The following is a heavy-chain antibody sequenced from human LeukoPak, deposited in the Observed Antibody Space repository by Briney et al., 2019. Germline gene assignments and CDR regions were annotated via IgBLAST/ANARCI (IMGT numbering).Heavy chain of an antibody. CDR1: GYTFTGLY. CDR3: AREAYLTANWFDP. Sequence: GASVKVSCKASGYTFTGLYMHWVRQAPGQGLEWMGWINPKNGGINYAQKFQGRVTMTRDTSISTAYMELSRLRSDDTAVYYCAREAYLTANWFDPWGQGTLVTVSS. D-gene: IGHD2-21*02. V-gene: IGHV1-2*02. CDR2: INPKNGGI. J-gene: IGHJ5*02.